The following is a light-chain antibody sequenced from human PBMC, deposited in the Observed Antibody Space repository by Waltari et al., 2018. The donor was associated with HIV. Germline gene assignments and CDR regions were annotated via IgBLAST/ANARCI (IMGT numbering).Light chain of an antibody. Sequence: QSVLTQPPSASGTPGQRVTISCSGSSSNIGRNYVYWYQQLPGTAPKLLIYTNNQRPSGVPDRVSGSKSGTSASLAISGLRSEDEADYYCAAWNDNLSGYVFGTGTKVTV. CDR3: AAWNDNLSGYV. J-gene: IGLJ1*01. CDR1: SSNIGRNY. CDR2: TNN. V-gene: IGLV1-47*01.